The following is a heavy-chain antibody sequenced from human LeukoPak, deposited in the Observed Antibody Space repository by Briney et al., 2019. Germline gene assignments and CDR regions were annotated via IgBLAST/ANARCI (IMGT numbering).Heavy chain of an antibody. V-gene: IGHV3-23*01. CDR2: ISGSGGST. CDR1: GFIFSSYG. J-gene: IGHJ5*02. D-gene: IGHD3-9*01. CDR3: ARGKFDWLLNNWFDR. Sequence: GGTLRLSCAASGFIFSSYGMSWVRQAPGKGLEWVSAISGSGGSTYYADSVKGRFTISRDNAKNSLYLQMNSLRAEDTAVYYCARGKFDWLLNNWFDRWGQGTLVTVSS.